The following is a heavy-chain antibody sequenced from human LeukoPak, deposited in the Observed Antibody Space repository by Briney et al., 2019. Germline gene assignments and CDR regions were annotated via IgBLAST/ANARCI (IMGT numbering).Heavy chain of an antibody. D-gene: IGHD3-9*01. J-gene: IGHJ6*03. CDR3: AKALDWNYYYYMDV. Sequence: PGGSLRLSCAASGFTFSSYGMHWVRQAPGKGLEWVAFIRYDGSSKYYADSVKGRFTISRDNSKNTLYLQMNSLRAEDTAVYYCAKALDWNYYYYMDVWGKGTTVTVSS. CDR2: IRYDGSSK. CDR1: GFTFSSYG. V-gene: IGHV3-30*02.